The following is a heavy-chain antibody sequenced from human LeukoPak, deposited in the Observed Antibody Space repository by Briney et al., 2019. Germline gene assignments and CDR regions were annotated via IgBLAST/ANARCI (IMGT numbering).Heavy chain of an antibody. D-gene: IGHD3-22*01. CDR2: IIPILGIA. CDR3: ARDGRENYYDSSGDY. CDR1: GGTFSSYA. J-gene: IGHJ4*02. Sequence: GASVKVSCKASGGTFSSYAISWVRQAPGQGLEWMGRIIPILGIANYAQKFQGRATITADKSTSTAYMELSSLRSEDTAVYYCARDGRENYYDSSGDYWGQGTLVTVSS. V-gene: IGHV1-69*04.